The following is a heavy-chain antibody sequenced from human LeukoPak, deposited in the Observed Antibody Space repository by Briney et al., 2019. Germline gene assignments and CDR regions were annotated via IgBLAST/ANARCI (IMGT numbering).Heavy chain of an antibody. CDR1: GFTFSSYS. J-gene: IGHJ3*02. V-gene: IGHV3-21*01. CDR2: ISSSSSYI. Sequence: GGSLRLSCAASGFTFSSYSMNWVRQAPGNGLEWVSSISSSSSYIYYADSVKGRCTISRDNAKNSLYLQTNGLRAEDTAVYYCARDHEGAFDIWGQGSMVTVSS. CDR3: ARDHEGAFDI.